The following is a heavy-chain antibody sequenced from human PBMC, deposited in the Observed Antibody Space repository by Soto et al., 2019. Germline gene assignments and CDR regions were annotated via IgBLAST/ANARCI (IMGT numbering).Heavy chain of an antibody. D-gene: IGHD3-10*01. CDR2: ISSSSSYI. CDR1: GFTFSSYS. CDR3: ARDVTMVRGVYYYYYYGMDV. J-gene: IGHJ6*02. V-gene: IGHV3-21*01. Sequence: EVQLVESGGDLVKPGGSLRLSCAASGFTFSSYSMNWVRQAPGKGLEWVSSISSSSSYIYYADSVKGRFTISRDNAKNSLYLQMNSLRAEDTAVYYCARDVTMVRGVYYYYYYGMDVWGQGTTVTVSS.